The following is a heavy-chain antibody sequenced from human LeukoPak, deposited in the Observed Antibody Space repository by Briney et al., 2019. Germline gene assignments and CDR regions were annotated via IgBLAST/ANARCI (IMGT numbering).Heavy chain of an antibody. J-gene: IGHJ4*02. CDR3: AKDSTWIQLEGYFDY. CDR2: IYSGGST. V-gene: IGHV3-66*02. CDR1: GFTVSSSF. D-gene: IGHD5-18*01. Sequence: HTGGSLRLSCAASGFTVSSSFMSWVRQAPGKGLGWVSAIYSGGSTYYADSVMGRFTISRDNSKNTLYLQMNSLKPEDTAVYYCAKDSTWIQLEGYFDYWGQGTLVTVSS.